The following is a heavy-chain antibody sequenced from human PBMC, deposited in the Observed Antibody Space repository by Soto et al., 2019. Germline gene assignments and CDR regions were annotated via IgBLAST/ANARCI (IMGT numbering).Heavy chain of an antibody. CDR2: VSGTGGKT. D-gene: IGHD2-21*01. J-gene: IGHJ4*02. V-gene: IGHV3-23*01. Sequence: EVHLSESGGGLAQPGGSLRLSCAASGLAFSIYAMTWVRQAPGKGLEWVATVSGTGGKTYYADSVQGRFTISSDNSKNTLHRQMNSPRADDTALYSCAKARVRDYGGNSPPFAYRGQGPVVTVSS. CDR1: GLAFSIYA. CDR3: AKARVRDYGGNSPPFAY.